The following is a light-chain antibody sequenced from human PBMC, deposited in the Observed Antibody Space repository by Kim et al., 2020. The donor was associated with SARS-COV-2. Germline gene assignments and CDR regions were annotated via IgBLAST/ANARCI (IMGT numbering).Light chain of an antibody. J-gene: IGLJ3*02. CDR3: SSFTTSSTWV. V-gene: IGLV2-14*01. CDR1: SSDVGAYNF. CDR2: DVT. Sequence: QSALTQPASVSGSPGQSITISCTGTSSDVGAYNFVSWYQQHPGRAPKLMIYDVTERPSGISNRFSGSKSANTAPLSISGLQAEDEADYHCSSFTTSSTWVCGGGTKLTVL.